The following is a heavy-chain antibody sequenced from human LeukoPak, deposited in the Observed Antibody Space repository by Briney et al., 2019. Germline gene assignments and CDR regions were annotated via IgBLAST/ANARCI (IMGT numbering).Heavy chain of an antibody. V-gene: IGHV4-34*01. D-gene: IGHD5-24*01. Sequence: SETLSLTCAVYGGSFSGYYWSWIRQPPGKGMEWIGEINHSGSTNYNPSLKSRVTISVDTSKNQFSLKLSSVTAADTAVYYCARLETPGGDWGQGTLVTVSS. CDR2: INHSGST. CDR3: ARLETPGGD. J-gene: IGHJ4*02. CDR1: GGSFSGYY.